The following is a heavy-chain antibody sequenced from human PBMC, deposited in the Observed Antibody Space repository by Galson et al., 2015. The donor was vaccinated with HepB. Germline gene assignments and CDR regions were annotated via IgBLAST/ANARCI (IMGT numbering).Heavy chain of an antibody. J-gene: IGHJ4*02. D-gene: IGHD1-1*01. V-gene: IGHV3-23*01. CDR2: ISDSGGST. Sequence: SLRLSCAASGFTFSSYAISWVRQAPGKGLEWVSSISDSGGSTYYADSVKGRFTISRDNSKNTLSLQMNSLRAEDTAIYYCANATTGSGYRLDYWGQGTLVTVSS. CDR1: GFTFSSYA. CDR3: ANATTGSGYRLDY.